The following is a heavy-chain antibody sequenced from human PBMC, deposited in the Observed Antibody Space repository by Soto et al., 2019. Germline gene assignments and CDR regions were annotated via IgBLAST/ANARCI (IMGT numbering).Heavy chain of an antibody. CDR3: ARSSGGNFGIIIEGSNWFDH. V-gene: IGHV1-46*01. CDR1: GGTFTSYY. CDR2: INPHGGST. D-gene: IGHD3-3*01. J-gene: IGHJ5*02. Sequence: SVKVACKSPGGTFTSYYLNWVRQAPGQVLEWMGVINPHGGSTKYAQKFQGRITMTRDTSRSTVYMELSSLRSDDTAIYYCARSSGGNFGIIIEGSNWFDHWGQGTLVTVSS.